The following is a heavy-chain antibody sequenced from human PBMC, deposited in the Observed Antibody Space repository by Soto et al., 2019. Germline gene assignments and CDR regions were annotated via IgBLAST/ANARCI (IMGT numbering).Heavy chain of an antibody. Sequence: SQTLSLTCAISGDSVSSNSAAWNWIRQSPSRGLEWLGRTYYRSKWYNDYAVSVKSRITINPDTSKNQFSLQLNSVTPEDTAVYYCAKPRSSSWLTGAWFDPWGQGTLVTVSS. J-gene: IGHJ5*02. CDR2: TYYRSKWYN. CDR3: AKPRSSSWLTGAWFDP. CDR1: GDSVSSNSAA. D-gene: IGHD6-13*01. V-gene: IGHV6-1*01.